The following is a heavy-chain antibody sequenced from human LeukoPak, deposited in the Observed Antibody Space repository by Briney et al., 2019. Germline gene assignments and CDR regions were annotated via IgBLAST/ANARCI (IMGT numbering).Heavy chain of an antibody. Sequence: GGSLRLSCTASGFTFSSYAMSWVRQAPGKGLKWVSAISGSGGSTYYADSVKGRFTISRDNSKNTLYLQMNSLRAEDTAVYHCAKVYSSGWYDSWFDPWGQGTLVTVCS. CDR2: ISGSGGST. D-gene: IGHD6-19*01. CDR3: AKVYSSGWYDSWFDP. V-gene: IGHV3-23*01. CDR1: GFTFSSYA. J-gene: IGHJ5*02.